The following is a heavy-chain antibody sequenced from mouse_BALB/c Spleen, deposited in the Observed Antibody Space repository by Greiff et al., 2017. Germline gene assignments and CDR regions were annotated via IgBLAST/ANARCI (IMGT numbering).Heavy chain of an antibody. V-gene: IGHV5-4*02. D-gene: IGHD2-4*01. CDR3: ARDTMITREYAMDY. Sequence: LVESGGGLVKPGGSLKLSCAASGFTFSDYYMYWVRQTPEKRLEWVATISDGGSYTYYPDSVKGRFTISRDNAKNNLYLQMSSLKSEDTAMYYCARDTMITREYAMDYWGQGTSVTVSS. CDR2: ISDGGSYT. CDR1: GFTFSDYY. J-gene: IGHJ4*01.